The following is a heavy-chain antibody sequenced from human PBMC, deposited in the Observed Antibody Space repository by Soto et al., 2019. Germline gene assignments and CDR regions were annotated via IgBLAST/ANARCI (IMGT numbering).Heavy chain of an antibody. CDR2: INAGNGNT. CDR3: ARGEYFDWPPIDY. Sequence: QVQLVQSGAEVKKPGASVKVSCKASGYTFTSYAMHWVRQAPGQRLEWMGWINAGNGNTKYSQKYQGRVTITRDTSASTAYMELSSLRSEDTAVYYCARGEYFDWPPIDYWGQGTLVTVSS. J-gene: IGHJ4*02. V-gene: IGHV1-3*01. CDR1: GYTFTSYA. D-gene: IGHD3-9*01.